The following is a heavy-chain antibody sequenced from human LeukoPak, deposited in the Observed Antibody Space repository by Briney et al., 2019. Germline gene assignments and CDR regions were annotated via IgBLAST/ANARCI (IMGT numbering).Heavy chain of an antibody. V-gene: IGHV3-23*01. D-gene: IGHD2-21*01. CDR1: GFTFSSYA. CDR3: AKDRAYPNDVFDI. CDR2: LSGDGAAA. J-gene: IGHJ3*02. Sequence: GGSLRLSCAASGFTFSSYAMSWVRQAPGKGLEWVSALSGDGAAAWYADSVKGRFTISRDTSTSTLFLQMNALRDDDTALYHCAKDRAYPNDVFDIWGQGTMVTVS.